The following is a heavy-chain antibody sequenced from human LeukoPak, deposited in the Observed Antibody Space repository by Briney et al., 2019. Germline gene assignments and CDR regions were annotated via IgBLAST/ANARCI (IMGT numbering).Heavy chain of an antibody. CDR2: ITSSGDVT. CDR1: GFTFNIYA. V-gene: IGHV3-23*01. J-gene: IGHJ4*02. CDR3: AKDRPNYHESNGHYYRPNGDY. Sequence: PGGSLRLSCAASGFTFNIYAMSWVRQAPGKGLEWVSSITSSGDVTFYAESVKDRFTISRDNSKNTLYLQMSRLRAEDTAVYYCAKDRPNYHESNGHYYRPNGDYWGQGTLVTVSS. D-gene: IGHD3-22*01.